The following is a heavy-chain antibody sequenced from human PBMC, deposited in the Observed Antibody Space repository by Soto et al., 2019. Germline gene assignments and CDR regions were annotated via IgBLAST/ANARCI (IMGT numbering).Heavy chain of an antibody. D-gene: IGHD4-4*01. CDR1: GFTFSSYA. J-gene: IGHJ2*01. V-gene: IGHV3-30-3*01. CDR3: ARPLWRDDYNWGYFDL. Sequence: QVQLVESGGGVVQPGRSLRLSCAASGFTFSSYAMHWVRQAPGKGLEWVAVISYDGSKKYYADSVKGRFTISRDNSKNTLYLQMNSLRAEDTAVYYCARPLWRDDYNWGYFDLWGRGTLVTVSS. CDR2: ISYDGSKK.